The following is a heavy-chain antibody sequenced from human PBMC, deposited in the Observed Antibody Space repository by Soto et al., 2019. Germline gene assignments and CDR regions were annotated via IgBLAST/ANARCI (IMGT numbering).Heavy chain of an antibody. CDR3: ATRNLNSRIDWFDP. Sequence: ASVKVSCKAPADTFTSYYIHWVRQAPGHGLEWMGIINPNGGSTRFAQTFQGRITMTTDTSTSTVYMELRSLRSEDTAVYYCATRNLNSRIDWFDPWGQGTLVTVSS. CDR2: INPNGGST. V-gene: IGHV1-46*01. CDR1: ADTFTSYY. J-gene: IGHJ5*02. D-gene: IGHD1-7*01.